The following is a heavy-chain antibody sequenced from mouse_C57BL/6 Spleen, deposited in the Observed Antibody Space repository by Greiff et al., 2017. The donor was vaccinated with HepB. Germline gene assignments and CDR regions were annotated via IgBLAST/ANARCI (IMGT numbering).Heavy chain of an antibody. J-gene: IGHJ4*01. V-gene: IGHV2-4*01. D-gene: IGHD3-2*02. CDR3: AKNLRRQLRLGYAMDY. CDR2: IWSGGST. Sequence: QVQLKQSGPGLVQPSQSLSITCTVSGFSLTSYGVHWVRQPPGKGLEWLGVIWSGGSTDYNAAFISRLSISKDNYKSQGFLKMNSLQADDTAIYYCAKNLRRQLRLGYAMDYWGQGTSVTVSS. CDR1: GFSLTSYG.